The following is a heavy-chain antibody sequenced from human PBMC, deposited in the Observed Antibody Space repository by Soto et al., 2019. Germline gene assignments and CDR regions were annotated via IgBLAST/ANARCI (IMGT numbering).Heavy chain of an antibody. V-gene: IGHV4-59*08. CDR1: GGSISSYY. J-gene: IGHJ6*03. Sequence: SETLSLTCTVSGGSISSYYWSWIRQPPGKGLEWIGYIYYSGSTNYNPSLKSRVTISVDTSKNQFSLKLSSVTAADTAVYYCARSYCSGGSCYDYYYYYMDVWGKGTTVTVSS. CDR3: ARSYCSGGSCYDYYYYYMDV. CDR2: IYYSGST. D-gene: IGHD2-15*01.